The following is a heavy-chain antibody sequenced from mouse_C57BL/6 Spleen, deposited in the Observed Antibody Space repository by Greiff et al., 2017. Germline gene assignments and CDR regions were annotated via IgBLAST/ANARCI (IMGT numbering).Heavy chain of an antibody. J-gene: IGHJ4*01. CDR1: GFTFSDYY. V-gene: IGHV5-16*01. CDR3: AREYYYAMGY. Sequence: EVMLVESEGGLVQPGSSMKLSCTASGFTFSDYYMAWVRQVPEKGLEWVANINYDGSSTYYLDSLKSRFIISRDNAKNILYLQMSSLKSEDTATYYCAREYYYAMGYWGQGTSVTVSS. CDR2: INYDGSST.